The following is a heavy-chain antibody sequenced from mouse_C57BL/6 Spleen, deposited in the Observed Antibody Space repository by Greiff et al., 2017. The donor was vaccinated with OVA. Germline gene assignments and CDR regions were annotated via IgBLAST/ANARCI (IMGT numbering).Heavy chain of an antibody. CDR2: IRLKSDNYAT. J-gene: IGHJ2*01. CDR1: GFTFSNYW. CDR3: TVYYGSRAFDY. V-gene: IGHV6-3*01. Sequence: EVKVIESGGGLVQPGGSMKLSCVASGFTFSNYWMNWVRQSPEKGLEWVAQIRLKSDNYATHYAESVKGRFTISRDDSKSSVYLQMNNLRAEDTGIYYCTVYYGSRAFDYWGQGTTLTVSS. D-gene: IGHD1-1*01.